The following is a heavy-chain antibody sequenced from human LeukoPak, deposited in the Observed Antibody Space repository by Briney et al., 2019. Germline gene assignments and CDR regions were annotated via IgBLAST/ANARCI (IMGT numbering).Heavy chain of an antibody. CDR1: GYTFTSYD. V-gene: IGHV1-69*13. D-gene: IGHD3-16*01. J-gene: IGHJ3*02. CDR2: IIPIFGTA. CDR3: ARVNWGAFDI. Sequence: ASVKVSCKASGYTFTSYDINWVRQAPGQGLEWMGGIIPIFGTANYAQKFQGRVTITADESTSTAYMELSSLRSEDTAVYYCARVNWGAFDIWGQGTMVTVSS.